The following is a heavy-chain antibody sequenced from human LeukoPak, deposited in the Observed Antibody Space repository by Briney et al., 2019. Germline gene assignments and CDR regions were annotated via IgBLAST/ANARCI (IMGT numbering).Heavy chain of an antibody. CDR2: IYYTGST. V-gene: IGHV4-59*01. CDR1: GVSISSSY. D-gene: IGHD1-26*01. Sequence: PSETLSLTCTVSGVSISSSYWSWIRQPPGKGLEWIGYIYYTGSTTYNPSLKSRITMSVDTSKSQFSLKLSSVTAADTALYYCAKLVGGLPFDLWGQGTVVTVSS. CDR3: AKLVGGLPFDL. J-gene: IGHJ3*01.